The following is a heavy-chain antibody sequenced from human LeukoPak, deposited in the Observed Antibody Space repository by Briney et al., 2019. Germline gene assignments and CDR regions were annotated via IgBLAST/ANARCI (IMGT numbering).Heavy chain of an antibody. CDR1: DGSISTYY. D-gene: IGHD2-15*01. CDR3: ARLYCTSGSCYEIY. J-gene: IGHJ4*02. V-gene: IGHV4-59*08. CDR2: IYYSGST. Sequence: SETLSLTCSVPDGSISTYYWSWVRQPPGKGLEWIAYIYYSGSTDSNPSLKSRVTISLDTSKKQFSLKLNFVTAADTAVYFCARLYCTSGSCYEIYWGQGTLVTVSS.